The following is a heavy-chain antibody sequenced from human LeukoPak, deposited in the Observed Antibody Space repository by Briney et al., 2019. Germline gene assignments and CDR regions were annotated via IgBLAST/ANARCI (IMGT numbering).Heavy chain of an antibody. Sequence: GASVKVSCKASGYTFTSYDINWVRQATGQGLEWMGWMNPNSGNTGYAQKFQGRVTMTRNTSISTAYMELSSLRSEDAAVYYCARGYLRLRWSAIGYWGQGTLVTVSS. CDR2: MNPNSGNT. V-gene: IGHV1-8*01. J-gene: IGHJ4*02. CDR3: ARGYLRLRWSAIGY. CDR1: GYTFTSYD. D-gene: IGHD4-23*01.